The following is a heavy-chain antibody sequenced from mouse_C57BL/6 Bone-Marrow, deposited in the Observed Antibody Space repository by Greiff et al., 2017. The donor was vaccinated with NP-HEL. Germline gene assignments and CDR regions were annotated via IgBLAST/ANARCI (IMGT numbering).Heavy chain of an antibody. Sequence: VQLKQSGPGLAKPSQSLYLSCSVTGYSFTSDYWNWIRKFPGNKLEYMGYISHSGSTYYNPSLKSRISITRDTSKNQYYLQLNSVTTEDTATYYCARGETVDSSLAWFAYWGQGTLVTVSA. CDR2: ISHSGST. CDR1: GYSFTSDY. V-gene: IGHV3-8*01. J-gene: IGHJ3*01. CDR3: ARGETVDSSLAWFAY. D-gene: IGHD1-1*01.